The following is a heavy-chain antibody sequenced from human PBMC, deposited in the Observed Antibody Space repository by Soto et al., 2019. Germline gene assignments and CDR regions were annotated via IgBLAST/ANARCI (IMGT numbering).Heavy chain of an antibody. CDR1: GFIFSSST. V-gene: IGHV3-21*01. J-gene: IGHJ5*02. CDR2: ISPSSSYI. D-gene: IGHD1-1*01. Sequence: EVELVESGGGLVKPGGSLRLSCAASGFIFSSSTLSWVRQAPGKGLEWVSCISPSSSYIYYADSVKGRFSISRDNAKHSLFLEMNNLRAEDTAVYYCARETRHSSAWCQGTLVTVSS. CDR3: ARETRHSSA.